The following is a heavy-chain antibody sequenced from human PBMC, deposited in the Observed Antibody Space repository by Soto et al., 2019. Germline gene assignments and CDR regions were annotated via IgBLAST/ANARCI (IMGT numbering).Heavy chain of an antibody. D-gene: IGHD2-15*01. CDR3: AREGSSGGLGMDV. CDR2: IYHSGTT. J-gene: IGHJ6*02. V-gene: IGHV4-31*03. Sequence: QVQLQESGPGLVKPSQTLSLTCTVSGGSISSGGYYWTWIRQHPGKGLEWIGYIYHSGTTSYNPSLKRRVTISVDTSKNQFSLKLSSVTAADTAVYYCAREGSSGGLGMDVWGQGTTVTVSS. CDR1: GGSISSGGYY.